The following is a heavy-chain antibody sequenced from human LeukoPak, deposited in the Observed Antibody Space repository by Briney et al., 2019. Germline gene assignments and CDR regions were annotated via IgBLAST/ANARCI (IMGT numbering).Heavy chain of an antibody. V-gene: IGHV4-59*08. CDR1: GGSISSYY. CDR3: ASYYYGSGSYVY. J-gene: IGHJ4*02. CDR2: IYYSGST. Sequence: PSETLSLTCTVSGGSISSYYWSWIRQPPGKGLEWIGYIYYSGSTNYNPSLKSRVTISVDTSKNQFSLKLSSVTAADTAVYYCASYYYGSGSYVYWGQGTLVTVSS. D-gene: IGHD3-10*01.